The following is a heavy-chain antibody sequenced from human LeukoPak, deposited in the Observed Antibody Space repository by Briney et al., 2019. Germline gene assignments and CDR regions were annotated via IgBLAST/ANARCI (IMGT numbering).Heavy chain of an antibody. CDR3: AKLVRGPFLFDY. CDR2: ISGSGGTT. V-gene: IGHV3-23*01. CDR1: GFTFSSYA. Sequence: PGGSLRLSCAASGFTFSSYAMSWVRQAPGKGLEWVSAISGSGGTTYYADSVKGRFTISRDNSKNTLYLQMNSLRAEDTAVYYCAKLVRGPFLFDYWGQGTLVTVSS. J-gene: IGHJ4*02. D-gene: IGHD1-26*01.